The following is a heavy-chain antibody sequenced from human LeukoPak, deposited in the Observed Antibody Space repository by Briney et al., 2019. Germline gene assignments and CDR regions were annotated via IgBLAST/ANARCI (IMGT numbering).Heavy chain of an antibody. Sequence: GASVKVSCKASGGTFSSYDISWVRQAPGQGLEWMGGIMPISGTANYAQKFQGRVTITADKPTNTAYVELSSLRSEDTAVYYCARTGGTVGATYYYYWGQGTLVTVSS. V-gene: IGHV1-69*06. CDR1: GGTFSSYD. D-gene: IGHD1-26*01. CDR3: ARTGGTVGATYYYY. J-gene: IGHJ4*02. CDR2: IMPISGTA.